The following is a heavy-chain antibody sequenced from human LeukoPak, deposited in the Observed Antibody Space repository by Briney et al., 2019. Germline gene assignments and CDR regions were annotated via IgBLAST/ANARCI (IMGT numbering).Heavy chain of an antibody. CDR1: GGSISSSNW. J-gene: IGHJ4*02. D-gene: IGHD6-19*01. V-gene: IGHV4-4*02. Sequence: TSETLSLTCAVSGGSISSSNWWSWVRQPPGKGLEWIGEIYHSGSTNYNPSLKSRVTISVDKSKNQFSLKLSSVTAADTAVYYCARRERSSGWPTSFDYWGQGTLVTVSS. CDR3: ARRERSSGWPTSFDY. CDR2: IYHSGST.